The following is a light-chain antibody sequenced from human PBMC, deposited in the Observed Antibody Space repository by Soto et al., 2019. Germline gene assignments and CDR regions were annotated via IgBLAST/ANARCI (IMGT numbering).Light chain of an antibody. CDR1: QGVTSY. CDR2: AAS. Sequence: IQLTQSPSSLSASVGDRVTITCRASQGVTSYLAWYQQKPGKAPKLLIYAASTLQSGVPSRFSRSGSVTAFTLTISCLQPEDFATYYCLQLNTYPFTCGPGTKVEIK. V-gene: IGKV1-9*01. CDR3: LQLNTYPFT. J-gene: IGKJ3*01.